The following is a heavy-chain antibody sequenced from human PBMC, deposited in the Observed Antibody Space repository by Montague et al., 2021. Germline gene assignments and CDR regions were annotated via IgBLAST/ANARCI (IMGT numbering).Heavy chain of an antibody. Sequence: SLRLSCAASGFTFSGYAMSRVRQAPGKGLEWVSGTSATGGGTFYADSVKGRFIISRDNSKNTLFLQMNSLRADDTAVYYCAKNRAAPGRSSFDYWGHGILVTVSS. V-gene: IGHV3-23*01. D-gene: IGHD6-13*01. CDR2: TSATGGGT. J-gene: IGHJ4*01. CDR3: AKNRAAPGRSSFDY. CDR1: GFTFSGYA.